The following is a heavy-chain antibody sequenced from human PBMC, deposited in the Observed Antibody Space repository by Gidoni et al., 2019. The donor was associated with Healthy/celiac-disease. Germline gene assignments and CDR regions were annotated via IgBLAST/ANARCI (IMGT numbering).Heavy chain of an antibody. V-gene: IGHV3-23*04. J-gene: IGHJ4*02. Sequence: EVQLVESGGGLVQPGGYLRLSCAASWFTLSSYAMSWVRKAPGKGLEWVSASSGSGGSTYYADSVKGRFTISRDNSKNTLYLQMNSLRAEDTAVYYCAKDVGMVRGAPFFWGQGTLVTVSS. CDR3: AKDVGMVRGAPFF. D-gene: IGHD3-10*01. CDR2: SSGSGGST. CDR1: WFTLSSYA.